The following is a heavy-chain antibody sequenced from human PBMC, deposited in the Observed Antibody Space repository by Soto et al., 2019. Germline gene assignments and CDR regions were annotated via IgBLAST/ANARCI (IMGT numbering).Heavy chain of an antibody. V-gene: IGHV3-7*01. J-gene: IGHJ4*02. CDR2: IEEDGSEK. CDR1: GFTFSRYW. D-gene: IGHD2-15*01. CDR3: ARGYCSGGSCSSSPDY. Sequence: LRLSCAASGFTFSRYWMTWVRQAPGKGLEWVANIEEDGSEKYYVDSVKGRFTISRDNAKNSLFLQMNSLKADDTAVYYCARGYCSGGSCSSSPDYWGQGTLVTVS.